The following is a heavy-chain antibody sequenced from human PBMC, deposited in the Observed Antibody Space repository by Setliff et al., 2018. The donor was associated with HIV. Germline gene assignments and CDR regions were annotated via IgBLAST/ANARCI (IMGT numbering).Heavy chain of an antibody. J-gene: IGHJ4*02. V-gene: IGHV4-39*02. D-gene: IGHD6-19*01. CDR2: IYYSGNT. CDR3: ARSLLPSITVAGTIGY. CDR1: GGSIKSSSYY. Sequence: SETLSLTCTVSGGSIKSSSYYWGWIRQPPGKGLEWIGSIYYSGNTYYNPSLKSRVTISLDTSRNHFSLKLSSVTAADTAVYYCARSLLPSITVAGTIGYWGQGSLVTVSS.